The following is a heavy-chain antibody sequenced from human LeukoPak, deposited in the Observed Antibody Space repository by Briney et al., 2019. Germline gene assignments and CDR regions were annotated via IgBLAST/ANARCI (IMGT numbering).Heavy chain of an antibody. CDR1: GFTFSTYA. V-gene: IGHV3-30-3*01. Sequence: PGRSLRLSCAASGFTFSTYAMHWVRQAPGKGLEWVAVILYDGNNKYYADSVKGRFTISRDNSKNTLYLQMNSLRAEDTAVYYCARDVGYGGGYFDYWGQGTLVTVSS. D-gene: IGHD5-12*01. CDR2: ILYDGNNK. CDR3: ARDVGYGGGYFDY. J-gene: IGHJ4*02.